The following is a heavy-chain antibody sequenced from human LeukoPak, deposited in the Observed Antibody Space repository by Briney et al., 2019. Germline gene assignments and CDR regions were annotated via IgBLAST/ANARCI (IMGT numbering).Heavy chain of an antibody. CDR2: INSGGSST. CDR1: GFTFSSYW. D-gene: IGHD6-19*01. J-gene: IGHJ3*02. V-gene: IGHV3-74*01. CDR3: AREGQQWLVSNDAFDI. Sequence: GGSLRLSCAASGFTFSSYWMHWVRQAPGKGLVWVSRINSGGSSTSYADSVKGRFTISRDNAKNTLYLQMNSLRAEDTAVYYCAREGQQWLVSNDAFDIWGQGTMVTVSS.